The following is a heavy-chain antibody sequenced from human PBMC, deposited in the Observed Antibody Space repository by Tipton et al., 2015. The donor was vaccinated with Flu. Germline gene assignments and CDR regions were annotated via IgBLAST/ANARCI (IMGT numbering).Heavy chain of an antibody. CDR2: IYPGDSDT. CDR1: GYTFSNDW. CDR3: VRQYDLWTHYSYGVDV. D-gene: IGHD3-3*01. V-gene: IGHV5-51*01. J-gene: IGHJ6*02. Sequence: VQLVQSGAEVKEAGESLKISCKGSGYTFSNDWIGWVRQRPGKGLEWMGIIYPGDSDTRYSPSFQGQVTISVDKSISTAYLQWSSLRASDTAMYYCVRQYDLWTHYSYGVDVWGQGTTVTVSS.